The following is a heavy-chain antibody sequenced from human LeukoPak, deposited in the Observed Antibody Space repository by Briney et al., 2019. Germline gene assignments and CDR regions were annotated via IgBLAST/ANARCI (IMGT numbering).Heavy chain of an antibody. Sequence: SETLSLTCSVSGGSISSSSYYWGWIRQPPEKGLGCIGSIYYTGGTNYSPSLRSRVTISVDTSKIQFYLKLSAVTAADTAVYYWARYGSGSRNWFDPWGQGTLVTVSS. CDR1: GGSISSSSYY. V-gene: IGHV4-39*07. D-gene: IGHD3-10*01. J-gene: IGHJ5*02. CDR3: ARYGSGSRNWFDP. CDR2: IYYTGGT.